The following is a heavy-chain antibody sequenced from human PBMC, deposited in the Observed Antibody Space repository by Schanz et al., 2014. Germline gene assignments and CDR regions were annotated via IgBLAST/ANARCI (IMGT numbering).Heavy chain of an antibody. D-gene: IGHD6-13*01. V-gene: IGHV3-7*01. CDR3: ARDLRNSRPSYYDQ. CDR2: IIHDGSEK. Sequence: EVQLVESGGGLVQPGGSLRLSCAASGFSFNNYWMTWFRQAPGKGLEWVANIIHDGSEKFYVDSVKGRFTISRDNAKNSLYLQMDDLRAEDTAVYYCARDLRNSRPSYYDQWGQGTLVTVSA. CDR1: GFSFNNYW. J-gene: IGHJ4*02.